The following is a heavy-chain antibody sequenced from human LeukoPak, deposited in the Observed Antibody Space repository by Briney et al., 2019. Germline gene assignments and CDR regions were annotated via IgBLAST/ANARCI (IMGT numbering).Heavy chain of an antibody. V-gene: IGHV3-23*01. J-gene: IGHJ6*03. CDR3: AKELHNLIDYYMDV. CDR2: ISAGTGST. CDR1: GFTFSSYV. D-gene: IGHD3-16*02. Sequence: GGSLRLSCVASGFTFSSYVMTWVRQAPGKGLEWVSGISAGTGSTYYADSVKGRFTISRDNSKNTLYLQMNSLRAEDTAVYYCAKELHNLIDYYMDVWGKGTMVTVSS.